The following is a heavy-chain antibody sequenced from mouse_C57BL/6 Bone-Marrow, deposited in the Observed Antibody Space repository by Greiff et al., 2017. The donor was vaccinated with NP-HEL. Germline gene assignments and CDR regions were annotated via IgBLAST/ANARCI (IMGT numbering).Heavy chain of an antibody. V-gene: IGHV1-61*01. CDR2: IYPSDSET. D-gene: IGHD1-1*01. CDR1: GYTFTSYW. Sequence: QVQLQQPGAELVRPGSSVKLSCKASGYTFTSYWMDWVKQRPGQGLEWIGNIYPSDSETHYNQKFKDKATLTVDKSSSTAYMQLSSLTSEDSAVYYCARPLYGSSPSWFAYWGQGTLVTVSA. CDR3: ARPLYGSSPSWFAY. J-gene: IGHJ3*01.